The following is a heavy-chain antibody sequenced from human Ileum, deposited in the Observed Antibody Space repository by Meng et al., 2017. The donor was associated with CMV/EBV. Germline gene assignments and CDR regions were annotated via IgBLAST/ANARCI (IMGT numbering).Heavy chain of an antibody. CDR2: ISTTGSTI. D-gene: IGHD2-2*01. Sequence: SLMISYAASGFTFSDYYMSWVRQAPGTGLEWLSYISTTGSTIHYADSVKGRFTISRDNAKNSLELHMSRLRAEATAVYYGAKDVCSITTCSDEDSYGMDVWGQGTSVTVSS. J-gene: IGHJ6*02. CDR3: AKDVCSITTCSDEDSYGMDV. V-gene: IGHV3-11*01. CDR1: GFTFSDYY.